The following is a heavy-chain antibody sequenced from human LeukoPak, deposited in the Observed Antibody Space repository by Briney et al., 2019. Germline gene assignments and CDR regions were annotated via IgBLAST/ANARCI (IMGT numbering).Heavy chain of an antibody. D-gene: IGHD3-16*01. J-gene: IGHJ4*02. CDR3: ARKAPSKGEFDY. V-gene: IGHV4-28*01. Sequence: PSDTLSLTCAVPGYSISNNSWWGWIRQPPGKGLEWIGYIYYSGTTYYNPSLKSRVTMSVDTSKNQFSLKLSSVTAVDTAVYYCARKAPSKGEFDYWGQGTLVTVSS. CDR2: IYYSGTT. CDR1: GYSISNNSW.